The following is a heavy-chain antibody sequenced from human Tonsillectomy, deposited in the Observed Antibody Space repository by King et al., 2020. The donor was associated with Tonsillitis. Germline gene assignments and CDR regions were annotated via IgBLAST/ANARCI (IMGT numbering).Heavy chain of an antibody. D-gene: IGHD2-8*02. CDR1: GFTFADYY. V-gene: IGHV3-11*06. CDR3: GREYWGAFDI. J-gene: IGHJ3*02. Sequence: EQLVQSGGGLGKPGGSLRLSCAASGFTFADYYMSWIRQAPGKGLEWISFINPSGTNTNYVDSVRGRFTISRDNAKNSMFLQMNSLRAEDTGVYYCGREYWGAFDIWGQGTMVTVSS. CDR2: INPSGTNT.